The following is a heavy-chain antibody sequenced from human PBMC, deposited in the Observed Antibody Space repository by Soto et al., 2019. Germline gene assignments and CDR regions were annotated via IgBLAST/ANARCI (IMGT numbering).Heavy chain of an antibody. CDR1: GGSISSSSYY. CDR2: IYYSGST. D-gene: IGHD1-26*01. CDR3: ARPSGSYLYYFDY. Sequence: SETLSLTCTVSGGSISSSSYYWGWIRQPPGKGLEWIGSIYYSGSTYYNPSLKSRVTISVDTSKNQFSLKLSFVTAADTAVYYCARPSGSYLYYFDYWGQGTLVTVSS. J-gene: IGHJ4*02. V-gene: IGHV4-39*01.